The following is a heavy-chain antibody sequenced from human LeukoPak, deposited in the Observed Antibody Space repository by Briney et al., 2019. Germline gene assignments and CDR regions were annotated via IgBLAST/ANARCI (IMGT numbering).Heavy chain of an antibody. J-gene: IGHJ6*04. D-gene: IGHD3-10*02. CDR3: AELGITMIGGV. CDR1: GFTFINAW. V-gene: IGHV3-21*01. Sequence: PGGSLRLSCAASGFTFINAWMAWVRQAPGKGLEWVSSISSSSTYIFYADSVKGRFTISRDNAKNSLYLQMNSLRAEDTAVYYCAELGITMIGGVWGKGTTVTISS. CDR2: ISSSSTYI.